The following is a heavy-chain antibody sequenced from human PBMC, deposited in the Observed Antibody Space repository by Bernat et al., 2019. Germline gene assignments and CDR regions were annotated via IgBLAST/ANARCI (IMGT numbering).Heavy chain of an antibody. J-gene: IGHJ4*02. CDR2: VYSSGST. CDR3: ARTRSGRDYVGNSELDY. CDR1: AGSISSNNYF. V-gene: IGHV4-39*01. D-gene: IGHD4-23*01. Sequence: QVQLQESGPGLVKPSETLSLTCTVSAGSISSNNYFWGWIREPPGKGLEWIGSVYSSGSTYYNPSLKGRVTISVDTSKNQFSLKLSSVTAADTAVYYCARTRSGRDYVGNSELDYWGQGTLVTVSS.